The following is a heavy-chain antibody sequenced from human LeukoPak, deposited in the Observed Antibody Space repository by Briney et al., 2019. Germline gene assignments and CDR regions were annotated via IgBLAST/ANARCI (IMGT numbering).Heavy chain of an antibody. Sequence: GSSVKVSRKASGGTFSSYAISWVRQAPGQGLEWMGRIIPIFGTANYAQKFQGRVTITTDESTSTAYMELSSLRSEDTAVYYCARQDYGSHWFDPWGQGTLVTVSS. J-gene: IGHJ5*02. CDR3: ARQDYGSHWFDP. D-gene: IGHD4-17*01. CDR2: IIPIFGTA. V-gene: IGHV1-69*05. CDR1: GGTFSSYA.